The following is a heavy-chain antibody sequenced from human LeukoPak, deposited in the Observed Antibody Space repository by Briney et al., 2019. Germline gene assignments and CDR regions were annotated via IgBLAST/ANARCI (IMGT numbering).Heavy chain of an antibody. CDR1: GYTFTGYY. D-gene: IGHD5-24*01. J-gene: IGHJ4*02. V-gene: IGHV1-2*02. Sequence: ASVKVSCKASGYTFTGYYIHWVRQAPGQGLEWMGWINPNSGGTNYAQKFQGRVTISVDTSKNQLSLKLRSVTAADTAVYYCARGGRDGYTLYPLDYWGQGTLVTVSS. CDR3: ARGGRDGYTLYPLDY. CDR2: INPNSGGT.